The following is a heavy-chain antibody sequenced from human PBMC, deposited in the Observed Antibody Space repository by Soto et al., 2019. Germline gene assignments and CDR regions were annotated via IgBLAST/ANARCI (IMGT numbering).Heavy chain of an antibody. CDR3: ARVRGFSATVTTRNYYYYYGMDV. V-gene: IGHV1-18*01. Sequence: ASVKVSGKASGYTFTSYGISWVRQAPGQGPEWMGWISAYNGNTNYAQKLQGRVTMTTDTSTSTAYMELRSLRSDDTAVYYCARVRGFSATVTTRNYYYYYGMDVWGQGTTVTVSS. D-gene: IGHD4-17*01. CDR2: ISAYNGNT. J-gene: IGHJ6*02. CDR1: GYTFTSYG.